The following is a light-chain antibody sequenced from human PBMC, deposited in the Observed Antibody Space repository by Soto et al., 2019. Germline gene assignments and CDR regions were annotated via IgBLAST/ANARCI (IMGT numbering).Light chain of an antibody. J-gene: IGLJ1*01. CDR1: NSDVGGYNY. CDR2: EVF. V-gene: IGLV2-14*01. Sequence: QSALTQPASVSGSPGQSITIPCNGTNSDVGGYNYVSWYKHHPGKAPKLMIYEVFNRPSGVSSRFSGSKSGSTASLTIPGLQAEDEADYYCSSYTTTNTLYVFGTGTKVTVL. CDR3: SSYTTTNTLYV.